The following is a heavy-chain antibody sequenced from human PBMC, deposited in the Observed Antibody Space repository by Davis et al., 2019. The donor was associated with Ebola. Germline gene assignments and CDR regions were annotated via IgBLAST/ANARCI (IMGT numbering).Heavy chain of an antibody. J-gene: IGHJ6*02. D-gene: IGHD3-10*01. Sequence: ASVKVSCKASGYTFTSYAMHWVRQAPGQRLEWMGWINAGNGNTKYSQKFQGRVTITRDTSASTAYMELSSLRSEDTAVYYCARDVLWFRELLYPYYYYYGMDVWGQGTTVTVSS. CDR3: ARDVLWFRELLYPYYYYYGMDV. V-gene: IGHV1-3*01. CDR2: INAGNGNT. CDR1: GYTFTSYA.